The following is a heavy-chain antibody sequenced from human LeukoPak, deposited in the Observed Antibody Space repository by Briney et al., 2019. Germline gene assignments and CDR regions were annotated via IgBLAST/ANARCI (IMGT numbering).Heavy chain of an antibody. J-gene: IGHJ4*02. CDR2: ISAYNGNT. CDR1: GYTLTSYG. D-gene: IGHD6-19*01. CDR3: ARDRPSSGPSPLHWFDY. V-gene: IGHV1-18*01. Sequence: ASVKVSCKASGYTLTSYGISWVRQAPGQGLEWMGWISAYNGNTNYAQKLQGRVTMTTDTSTSTAYMELRSLRSDDTAVYYCARDRPSSGPSPLHWFDYWGQGTLVTVSS.